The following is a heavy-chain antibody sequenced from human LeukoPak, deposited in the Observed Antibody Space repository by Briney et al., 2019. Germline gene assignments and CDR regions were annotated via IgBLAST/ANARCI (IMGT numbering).Heavy chain of an antibody. D-gene: IGHD2-15*01. Sequence: VWSLRLSCAASGFTFSSYGMHWVRQAPGKGLEWVAVIWYDGSNKYYADSVKGRFTISRDNSKNTLYLQMNSLRAEDTAVYYCAEDRCSGGSCYYFDYWGQGTLVSVSS. CDR1: GFTFSSYG. CDR3: AEDRCSGGSCYYFDY. CDR2: IWYDGSNK. J-gene: IGHJ4*02. V-gene: IGHV3-33*06.